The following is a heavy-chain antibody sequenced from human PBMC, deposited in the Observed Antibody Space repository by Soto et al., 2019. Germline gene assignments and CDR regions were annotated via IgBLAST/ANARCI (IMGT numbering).Heavy chain of an antibody. D-gene: IGHD2-2*01. J-gene: IGHJ6*02. Sequence: GGSLRLSCAASGFTVSSNYMSWVRQAPGKGLEWVSVIYSGGSTYYADSVKGRFTISRDNSKNTLYLQMNSLRAEDTAVYYCARDRRYAPDGYYYYGMDVWGQGTTVTVSS. V-gene: IGHV3-53*01. CDR2: IYSGGST. CDR1: GFTVSSNY. CDR3: ARDRRYAPDGYYYYGMDV.